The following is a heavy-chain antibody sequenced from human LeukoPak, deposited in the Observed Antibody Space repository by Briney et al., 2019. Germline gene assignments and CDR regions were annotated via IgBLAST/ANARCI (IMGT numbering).Heavy chain of an antibody. Sequence: ASVKVSCKASGYTFTGYYMHWVRQAPGQGLEWMGWINPNSGGTNYAQKFQGRVTMTRDTSISTAYMELSRLRSDDTAVYYCAREWQVFGVVTIGWFDPWGQGTLVTVSS. D-gene: IGHD3-3*01. J-gene: IGHJ5*02. CDR2: INPNSGGT. CDR3: AREWQVFGVVTIGWFDP. V-gene: IGHV1-2*02. CDR1: GYTFTGYY.